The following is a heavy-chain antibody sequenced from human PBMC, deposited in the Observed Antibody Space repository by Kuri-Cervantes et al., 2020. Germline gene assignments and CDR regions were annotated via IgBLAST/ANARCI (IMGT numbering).Heavy chain of an antibody. J-gene: IGHJ4*02. V-gene: IGHV3-9*01. CDR1: GFRFDDYA. CDR3: SRASRAVTAWI. Sequence: SLKISCAASGFRFDDYAMHWVRQAPGKGLEWVSGISWKSGTIGYVDSVKGRFSISRDNAKNSLYLQVNSLRAEDTAVYYCSRASRAVTAWIWGQGTLVTVSS. CDR2: ISWKSGTI. D-gene: IGHD2-21*02.